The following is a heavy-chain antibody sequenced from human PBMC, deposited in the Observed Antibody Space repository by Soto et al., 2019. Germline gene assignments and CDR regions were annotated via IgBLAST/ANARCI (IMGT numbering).Heavy chain of an antibody. CDR3: ARVDTAMATPHYYGMDV. J-gene: IGHJ6*02. V-gene: IGHV1-69*13. D-gene: IGHD5-18*01. CDR1: GCTFSSYA. Sequence: AASVKVSCKASGCTFSSYAISWVRQAPGQGLEWMGGIIPIFGTANYAQKFQGRVTITADESTSTAYMELSSLRSEDTAVYYCARVDTAMATPHYYGMDVWGQGTTVTVSS. CDR2: IIPIFGTA.